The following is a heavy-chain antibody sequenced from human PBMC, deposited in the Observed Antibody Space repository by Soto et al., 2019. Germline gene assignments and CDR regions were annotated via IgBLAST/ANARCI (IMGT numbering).Heavy chain of an antibody. CDR3: ARQIYDSDTGPNFQYYFDS. V-gene: IGHV5-10-1*01. Sequence: PGESLKISCKGSGSSFAGYWITWVRQKPGKGLEWMGRIDPSDSQTYYSPSFRGTVTISVTKSITTVFLQWSSLRASDNAMYYCARQIYDSDTGPNFQYYFDSWGQGTPVTVSS. J-gene: IGHJ4*02. CDR2: IDPSDSQT. CDR1: GSSFAGYW. D-gene: IGHD3-22*01.